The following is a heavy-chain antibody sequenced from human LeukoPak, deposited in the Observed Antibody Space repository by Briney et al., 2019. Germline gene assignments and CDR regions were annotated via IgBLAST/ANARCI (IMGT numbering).Heavy chain of an antibody. D-gene: IGHD6-6*01. CDR2: ISYSGNT. CDR3: AGSGQLVRNFDY. Sequence: SETLSLTCTVSGGSISSYSWTWIRQPPGKGLEWIGYISYSGNTNYNPSLKSRVTISLDTPKKQFSLKLTSVTAADTAVYYCAGSGQLVRNFDYWGQGTLVTVSS. V-gene: IGHV4-59*12. CDR1: GGSISSYS. J-gene: IGHJ4*02.